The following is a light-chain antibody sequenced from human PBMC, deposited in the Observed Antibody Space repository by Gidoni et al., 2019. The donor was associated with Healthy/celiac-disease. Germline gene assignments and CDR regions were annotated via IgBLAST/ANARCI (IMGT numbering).Light chain of an antibody. CDR3: CSYAGSYTS. J-gene: IGLJ2*01. Sequence: QSALTQPRSVSGSPGQSVTISCTGTSSDVGGYNYGSWYQQHPGKAPKLMIYDVSTRPSGVPDRFSGSKSGNTASLTISGLQAEDEADYYCCSYAGSYTSFGGGTKLTVL. CDR2: DVS. V-gene: IGLV2-11*01. CDR1: SSDVGGYNY.